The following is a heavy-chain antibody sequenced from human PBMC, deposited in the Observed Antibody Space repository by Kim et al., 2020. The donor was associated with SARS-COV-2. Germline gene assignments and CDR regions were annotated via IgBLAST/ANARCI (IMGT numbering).Heavy chain of an antibody. Sequence: ASVKVSCKASGYTFTSYDINWVRQATGQGLEWMGWMNPNSGNTGYAQKFQGRVTMTRNTSISTAYMELSSLRSEDTAVYYCARILPYGDYVSYGMDVWGQGTTVTVSS. CDR3: ARILPYGDYVSYGMDV. CDR2: MNPNSGNT. J-gene: IGHJ6*02. V-gene: IGHV1-8*01. CDR1: GYTFTSYD. D-gene: IGHD4-17*01.